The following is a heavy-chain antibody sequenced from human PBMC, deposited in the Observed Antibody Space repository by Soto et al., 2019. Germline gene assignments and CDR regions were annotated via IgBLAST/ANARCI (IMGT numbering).Heavy chain of an antibody. D-gene: IGHD3-3*02. CDR3: VKDAPQPFSD. V-gene: IGHV3-23*01. J-gene: IGHJ4*02. CDR1: GFVFSDYA. CDR2: ISGDAHDT. Sequence: EVHLLESAGGLVQPGGSLRTSCAASGFVFSDYAMSWVRQAPGKGLEWLSAISGDAHDTYYAASVKGRFTSSRDNSKNTLYLQMDSLRVEDTARYYCVKDAPQPFSDWGRGTLVTVSS.